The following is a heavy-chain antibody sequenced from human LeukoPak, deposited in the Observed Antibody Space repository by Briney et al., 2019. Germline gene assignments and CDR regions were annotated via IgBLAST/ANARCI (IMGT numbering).Heavy chain of an antibody. V-gene: IGHV3-7*01. D-gene: IGHD5-12*01. CDR3: ARVGAWGDIVATIPPGY. J-gene: IGHJ4*02. Sequence: GSLRLSCVASGFTFSSFWMSWVRQAPGKGLEWVANIKQDGSEKYYVDSVKGRFSISRDNAKNSLYLQMNSLRAEDTAVYYCARVGAWGDIVATIPPGYWGQGTLVTVSS. CDR1: GFTFSSFW. CDR2: IKQDGSEK.